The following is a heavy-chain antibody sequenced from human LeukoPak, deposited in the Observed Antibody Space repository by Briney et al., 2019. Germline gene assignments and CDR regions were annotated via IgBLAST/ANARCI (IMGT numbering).Heavy chain of an antibody. Sequence: SGGSLRLSCAASGFTFSSYWMSWVRQAPGKGLEWVVNIKQDGSEKNYVDSVKGRFTISRDNAKNSLDLQMNSLRGEDTAVYYCARAGGYASSWAYWGQGTLVTVSS. CDR2: IKQDGSEK. J-gene: IGHJ4*02. D-gene: IGHD5-12*01. CDR3: ARAGGYASSWAY. CDR1: GFTFSSYW. V-gene: IGHV3-7*01.